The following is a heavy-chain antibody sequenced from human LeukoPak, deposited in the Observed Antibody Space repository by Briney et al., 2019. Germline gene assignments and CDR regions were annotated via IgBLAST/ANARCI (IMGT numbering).Heavy chain of an antibody. Sequence: ASVKVSCKASGYTFTSYYMHWVRQAPGQGLEWMGIINPSGGSTSYAQKFQGRVTMTRDMSTTTAYMELRSLRSDDTAFYYCARRTYSSSSSLFDYWGQGTLVTVSS. CDR1: GYTFTSYY. V-gene: IGHV1-46*01. CDR3: ARRTYSSSSSLFDY. CDR2: INPSGGST. J-gene: IGHJ4*02. D-gene: IGHD6-6*01.